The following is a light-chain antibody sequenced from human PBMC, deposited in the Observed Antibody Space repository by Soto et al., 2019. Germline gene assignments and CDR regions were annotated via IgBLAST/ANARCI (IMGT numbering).Light chain of an antibody. V-gene: IGLV1-40*01. CDR1: SSNIGAGYD. J-gene: IGLJ2*01. CDR2: GNS. CDR3: QSYDSILSGVV. Sequence: QSVLTQPPSVSGAPGQRVTISCTGSSSNIGAGYDVHWYQQLPGTAPKLLIYGNSNRPSGVPDRFSGSKSGTSASLAITGLQAEDEADYYCQSYDSILSGVVFGGGTKLTFL.